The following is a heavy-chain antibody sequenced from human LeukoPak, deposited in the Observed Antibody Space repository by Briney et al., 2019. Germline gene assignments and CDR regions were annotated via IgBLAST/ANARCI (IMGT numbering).Heavy chain of an antibody. V-gene: IGHV3-7*01. CDR3: ARDLYRIVVVPHYFDY. D-gene: IGHD3-22*01. CDR2: IKKDGSEK. CDR1: GFTFSSYW. J-gene: IGHJ4*02. Sequence: GGSLRLSCAASGFTFSSYWMSWVRQAPGKGLEWVANIKKDGSEKYYVDSVKGRFTISRDNAKNSLYLQMNSLRAEDAAVYYCARDLYRIVVVPHYFDYWGQGTLVTVSS.